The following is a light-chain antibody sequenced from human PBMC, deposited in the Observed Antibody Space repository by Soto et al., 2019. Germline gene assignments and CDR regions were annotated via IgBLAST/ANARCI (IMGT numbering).Light chain of an antibody. J-gene: IGLJ2*01. V-gene: IGLV2-14*02. CDR3: SSYTSSSTL. CDR1: SSDVGSYNL. CDR2: DVS. Sequence: QSALTQPASVSGSPGQSITISCTGTSSDVGSYNLVSWYQQHPGKAPKLMIYDVSNRPSGVSNRFSGSKSGNTASLTISGLQAEDEADYYCSSYTSSSTLFGGGTKLTVL.